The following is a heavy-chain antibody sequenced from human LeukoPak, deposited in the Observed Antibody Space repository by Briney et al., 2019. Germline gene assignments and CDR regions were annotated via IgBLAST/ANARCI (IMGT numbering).Heavy chain of an antibody. CDR1: GFTFSNYA. V-gene: IGHV3-23*01. CDR3: ARDMDY. Sequence: GGSLRLSCAASGFTFSNYAMTWVRQTPGKGLEWVSIVTGSGISTYYVDSVKGRFTISRDNSKNTLYLQMSSLRAEDTAVYYCARDMDYWGQGTLVTVSS. CDR2: VTGSGIST. J-gene: IGHJ4*02.